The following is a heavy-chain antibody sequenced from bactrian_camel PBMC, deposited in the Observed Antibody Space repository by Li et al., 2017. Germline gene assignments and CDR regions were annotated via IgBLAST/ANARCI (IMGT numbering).Heavy chain of an antibody. D-gene: IGHD1*01. J-gene: IGHJ6*01. Sequence: VQLVESGGGLVQPGGSLSLSCKGSGFTFSNYGMTWVRQAPGKAVEYISTVNKDGTTHYRDSVKGRFTIAQENDKNLHLQMNNLTIEDTAVYYCATGGLGDAFACFGYAGQGTQVTVS. CDR2: VNKDGTT. CDR3: ATGGLGDAFACFGY. CDR1: GFTFSNYG. V-gene: IGHV3S40*01.